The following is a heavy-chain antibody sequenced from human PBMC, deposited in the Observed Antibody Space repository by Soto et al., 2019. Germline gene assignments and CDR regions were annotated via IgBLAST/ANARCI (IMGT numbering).Heavy chain of an antibody. D-gene: IGHD5-18*01. V-gene: IGHV1-69*13. J-gene: IGHJ6*02. CDR3: ARIVDTAMVKPPSYYYYGMDV. CDR1: GGTFSSYA. CDR2: IIPIFGTA. Sequence: SVKVSCKASGGTFSSYAISWVRQAPGQGLEWMGGIIPIFGTANYAQKFQGRVTITADESTCTAYMELSSLRSEDTAVYYCARIVDTAMVKPPSYYYYGMDVWGQGTTVTVSS.